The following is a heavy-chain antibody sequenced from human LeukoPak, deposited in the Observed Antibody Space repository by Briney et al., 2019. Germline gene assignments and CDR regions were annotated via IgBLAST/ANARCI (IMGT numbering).Heavy chain of an antibody. CDR3: ARGGYDFWSGYPLPFDI. V-gene: IGHV4-59*01. D-gene: IGHD3-3*01. CDR2: IYYSGST. Sequence: SETLSLTCTVSGGSISSYYWSWVRQPPGKGLEWIGYIYYSGSTNYNPSLKSRVTISVDTSKNQFSLKLSSVTAADTAVYYCARGGYDFWSGYPLPFDIWGQGTMVTVSS. CDR1: GGSISSYY. J-gene: IGHJ3*02.